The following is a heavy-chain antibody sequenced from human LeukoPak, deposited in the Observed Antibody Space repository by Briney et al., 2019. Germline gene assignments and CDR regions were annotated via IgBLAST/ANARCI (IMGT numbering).Heavy chain of an antibody. Sequence: GGSLRLSCAASGFTFADYAMHWVRQAPGKGLEWASLISGDGGTTYYADSVKGRFTISRDNSKNSLYLQMNSLRIEDTALYYCAKSSAAAYNWFDPWGQGTLVTVSS. J-gene: IGHJ5*02. V-gene: IGHV3-43*02. CDR1: GFTFADYA. D-gene: IGHD6-13*01. CDR3: AKSSAAAYNWFDP. CDR2: ISGDGGTT.